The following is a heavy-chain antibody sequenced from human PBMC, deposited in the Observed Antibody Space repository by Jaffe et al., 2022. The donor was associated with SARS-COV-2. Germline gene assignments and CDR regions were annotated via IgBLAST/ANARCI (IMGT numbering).Heavy chain of an antibody. D-gene: IGHD6-13*01. CDR2: IYYSGST. V-gene: IGHV4-59*08. CDR1: GGSISSYY. J-gene: IGHJ4*02. Sequence: QVQLQESGPGLVKPSETLSLTCTVSGGSISSYYWSWIRQPPGKGLEWIGYIYYSGSTNYNPSLKSRVTISVDTSKNQFSLKLSSVTAADTAVYYCARHGRYSSSWRFDYWGQGTLVTVSS. CDR3: ARHGRYSSSWRFDY.